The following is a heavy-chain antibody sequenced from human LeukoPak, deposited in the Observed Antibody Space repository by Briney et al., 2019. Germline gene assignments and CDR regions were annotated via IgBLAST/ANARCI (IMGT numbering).Heavy chain of an antibody. CDR3: AKDLGVPAATNAFDI. CDR1: GFTFSSYG. CDR2: ISYDGSNK. Sequence: GRSLRPSCAASGFTFSSYGMHWVRQAPGKGLEWVAVISYDGSNKYYADSVKGRFTISRDNSKNTLYLQMNSLRAEDTAVYYCAKDLGVPAATNAFDIWGQGTMVTVSS. V-gene: IGHV3-30*18. D-gene: IGHD2-2*01. J-gene: IGHJ3*02.